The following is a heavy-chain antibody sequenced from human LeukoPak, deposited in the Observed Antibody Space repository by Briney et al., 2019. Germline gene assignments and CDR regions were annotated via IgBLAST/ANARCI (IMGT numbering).Heavy chain of an antibody. J-gene: IGHJ6*03. Sequence: SETLSLTCAVFGGSFSGYYWNWIRQPPGKGLEWIGQINPSRNTNYNPSLKSRVTISIDTSKNQFSLRLTSVTAADSAVYYCARISSVWVKDFYYYMDVWGTGTTVTVSS. CDR2: INPSRNT. CDR1: GGSFSGYY. D-gene: IGHD1-26*01. CDR3: ARISSVWVKDFYYYMDV. V-gene: IGHV4-34*01.